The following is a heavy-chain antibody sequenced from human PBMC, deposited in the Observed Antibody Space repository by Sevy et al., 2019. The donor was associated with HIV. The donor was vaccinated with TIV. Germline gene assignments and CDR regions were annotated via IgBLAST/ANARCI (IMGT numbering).Heavy chain of an antibody. CDR2: IIPIFGTA. V-gene: IGHV1-69*13. Sequence: ASVKVSCKDSGGTFSIYAISWVRQAPGQGLEWMGGIIPIFGTANYAQKFQGRVTITADESTSTAYMELRSLRSEDTAVYYCARDPGAAYCGGDCSYYSDYWGQGTLVTVSS. J-gene: IGHJ4*02. CDR1: GGTFSIYA. CDR3: ARDPGAAYCGGDCSYYSDY. D-gene: IGHD2-21*02.